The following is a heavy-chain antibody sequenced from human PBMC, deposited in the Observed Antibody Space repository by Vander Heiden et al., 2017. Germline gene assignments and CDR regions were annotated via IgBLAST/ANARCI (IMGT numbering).Heavy chain of an antibody. D-gene: IGHD4-4*01. J-gene: IGHJ1*01. CDR1: GVTVTSGS. CDR3: ARGVSVTYFQH. CDR2: ISSSSSYI. V-gene: IGHV3-21*01. Sequence: EVQLVESGGGLVKPGGALRLSCAAAGVTVTSGSMNWVRQAPGKGLEWVSSISSSSSYIYYADSVKGRFTISRDNAKNSLYLQMNSLRAEDTAVYYCARGVSVTYFQHWGQGTLVTVSS.